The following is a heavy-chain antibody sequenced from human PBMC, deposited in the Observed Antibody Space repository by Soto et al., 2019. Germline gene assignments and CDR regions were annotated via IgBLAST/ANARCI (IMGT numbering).Heavy chain of an antibody. J-gene: IGHJ4*02. V-gene: IGHV3-23*01. CDR3: AKNIAASASDY. D-gene: IGHD6-25*01. CDR1: GFTFSSSD. CDR2: ITGSGSNT. Sequence: EVQLLESGGDLVQPGGSLRLSCAASGFTFSSSDMVWVRQAPGKGLEWVSSITGSGSNTYYSDSVKGRFTISRDNSKNTLFLKMNSLRAEDTADYYCAKNIAASASDYWGQGTLVTVSS.